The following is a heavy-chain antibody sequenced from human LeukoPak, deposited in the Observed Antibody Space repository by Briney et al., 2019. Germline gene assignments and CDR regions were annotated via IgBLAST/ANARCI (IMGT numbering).Heavy chain of an antibody. V-gene: IGHV4-4*02. D-gene: IGHD5-24*01. CDR3: ARRDLLEMATTDFDY. Sequence: PSGTLSLTCAVSGESISTDHWWSWVRQPPGKGLEWVGEVYLTGSTNYNPSLKSRITISVDKSKNEFSLKLNSVTAADTAVYYCARRDLLEMATTDFDYWGQGTLVTVSS. CDR2: VYLTGST. J-gene: IGHJ4*02. CDR1: GESISTDHW.